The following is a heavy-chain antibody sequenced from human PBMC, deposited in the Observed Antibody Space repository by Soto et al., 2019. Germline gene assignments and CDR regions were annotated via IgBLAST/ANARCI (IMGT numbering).Heavy chain of an antibody. D-gene: IGHD3-10*01. Sequence: GGSLRLSCAASGFTFSSYAMSWVRQAPGKGLEWVSAISGSGGSTYYADSVKGRFTISRDNSKNTLYLQMNSLRAEDTAVYYCAKDRYYYGSGSSLLGYWGQGTLVTVSS. V-gene: IGHV3-23*01. J-gene: IGHJ4*02. CDR2: ISGSGGST. CDR1: GFTFSSYA. CDR3: AKDRYYYGSGSSLLGY.